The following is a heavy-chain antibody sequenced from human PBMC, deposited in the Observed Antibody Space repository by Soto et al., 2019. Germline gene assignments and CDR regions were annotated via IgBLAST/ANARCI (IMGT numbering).Heavy chain of an antibody. Sequence: SETLSLTCAVYGGSFSGYYWSWIRQPPGKGLEWIGEINHSGSTNYNPSLKSRVTISVDTSKNQFSLKLSSVTAADTAVYYCARGPRYDFWSGPRWSIGMDVWGQGTTVTVSS. CDR2: INHSGST. J-gene: IGHJ6*02. CDR1: GGSFSGYY. V-gene: IGHV4-34*01. D-gene: IGHD3-3*01. CDR3: ARGPRYDFWSGPRWSIGMDV.